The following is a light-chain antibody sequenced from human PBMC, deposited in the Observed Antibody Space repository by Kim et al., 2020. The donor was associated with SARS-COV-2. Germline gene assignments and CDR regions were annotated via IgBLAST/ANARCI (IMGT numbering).Light chain of an antibody. Sequence: GQSITISCTGSSSDVGTYNLVSWYQKHPGKAPKLIISEDSKRPSGVSNRFSGSKSGNTASLTISGLQAEDEADYYCCSYAGSSTLVFGGGTKVTVL. J-gene: IGLJ3*02. CDR2: EDS. V-gene: IGLV2-23*01. CDR3: CSYAGSSTLV. CDR1: SSDVGTYNL.